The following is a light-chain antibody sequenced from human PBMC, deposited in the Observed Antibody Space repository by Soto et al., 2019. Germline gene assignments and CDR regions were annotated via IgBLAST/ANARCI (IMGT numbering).Light chain of an antibody. CDR1: QSIVRW. V-gene: IGKV1-5*01. J-gene: IGKJ5*01. CDR2: DAS. Sequence: DIQMTQSPSPLSASVGDSVTNTCRASQSIVRWLAWYQQKPGKAPKLLIYDASSLESGVPPRFSGSGSGTEFTLTISSLQPDDFATYYCQQYNSYSVTVGQGTRLEI. CDR3: QQYNSYSVT.